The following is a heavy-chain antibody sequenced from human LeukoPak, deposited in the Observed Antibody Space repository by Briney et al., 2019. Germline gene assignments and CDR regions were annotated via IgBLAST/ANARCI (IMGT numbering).Heavy chain of an antibody. CDR3: ARVTYSSSWYRGNWFDP. CDR1: GGSFSGYY. V-gene: IGHV4-34*01. CDR2: INHSGST. D-gene: IGHD6-13*01. J-gene: IGHJ5*02. Sequence: SETLSLTCAVYGGSFSGYYWSWIRQPPGKGLEWIGEINHSGSTNYNPSLKSRVTISLDTSKNQFSLKLSSVTAADTAVYYCARVTYSSSWYRGNWFDPWGQGTLVTVSS.